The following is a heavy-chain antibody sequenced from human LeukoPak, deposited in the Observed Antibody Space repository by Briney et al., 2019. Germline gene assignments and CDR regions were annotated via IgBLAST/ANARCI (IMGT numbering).Heavy chain of an antibody. Sequence: GGSLRLSCAASGFTFSNYGMHWVRQAPGKGLEWVAVISYDGSNKYYADSVKGRFTISRDNSKNTLYLQMNSLRAEDTAVYYCAKAPRALWFGELSFDYWGQGTLVTVSS. J-gene: IGHJ4*02. CDR1: GFTFSNYG. D-gene: IGHD3-10*01. CDR3: AKAPRALWFGELSFDY. V-gene: IGHV3-30*18. CDR2: ISYDGSNK.